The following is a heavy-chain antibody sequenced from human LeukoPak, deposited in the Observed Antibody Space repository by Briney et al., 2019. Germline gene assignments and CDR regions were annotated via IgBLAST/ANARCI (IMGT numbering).Heavy chain of an antibody. Sequence: GGSLRLSCAASGFTFDDYGMSWVRQAPGKGLEWVSGINWNGGSTGYADSVKGRFTISRDNAKNSLYLQMNSLRAEDTALYYCARTYSGSYWGLGALDIWGQGTMVTVSS. V-gene: IGHV3-20*04. CDR2: INWNGGST. CDR3: ARTYSGSYWGLGALDI. D-gene: IGHD1-26*01. J-gene: IGHJ3*02. CDR1: GFTFDDYG.